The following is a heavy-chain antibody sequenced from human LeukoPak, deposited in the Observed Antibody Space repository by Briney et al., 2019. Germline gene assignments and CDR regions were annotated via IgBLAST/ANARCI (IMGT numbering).Heavy chain of an antibody. J-gene: IGHJ6*02. CDR1: GGSISSYY. CDR3: ARGVSGWLRGYYYYGMDV. D-gene: IGHD6-19*01. CDR2: IYYSGST. Sequence: SETLSLTCTVSGGSISSYYWSWIRQPPGKGLEWIGYIYYSGSTNYNPSLKSRVTISVDTSKNQFSLKLSSVTAADTAVYYCARGVSGWLRGYYYYGMDVWGQGTTVTVSS. V-gene: IGHV4-59*01.